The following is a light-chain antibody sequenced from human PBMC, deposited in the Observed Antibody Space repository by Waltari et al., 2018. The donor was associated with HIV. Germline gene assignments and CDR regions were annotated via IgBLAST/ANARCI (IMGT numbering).Light chain of an antibody. V-gene: IGKV1-39*01. CDR1: QTINNY. Sequence: DIQMTQSPSSLSAYVGDRVTITCRASQTINNYLNWYQQKSGKAPELLIYAASSLQGGVPYRFSGRGSGTDFPLTISSLNPEDFATYYCQETYSPTRAFGQGTKLEIK. J-gene: IGKJ2*01. CDR3: QETYSPTRA. CDR2: AAS.